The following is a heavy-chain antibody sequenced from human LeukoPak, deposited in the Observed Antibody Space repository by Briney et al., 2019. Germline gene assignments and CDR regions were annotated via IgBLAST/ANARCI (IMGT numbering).Heavy chain of an antibody. CDR1: GFTFSSYW. CDR2: IRGKTDGETT. Sequence: GGSLRLSCAASGFTFSSYWMNWVRQAPGKGLEWVGRIRGKTDGETTDYAAPVQGRFTISRDDSKDTLYLQMNSLKTEDTAVYYCILAAAGPAYWGQGTLVTVSS. CDR3: ILAAAGPAY. V-gene: IGHV3-15*01. J-gene: IGHJ4*02. D-gene: IGHD6-13*01.